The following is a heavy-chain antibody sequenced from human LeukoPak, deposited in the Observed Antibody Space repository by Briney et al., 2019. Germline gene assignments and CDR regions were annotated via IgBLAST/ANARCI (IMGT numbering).Heavy chain of an antibody. V-gene: IGHV4-4*07. J-gene: IGHJ4*02. CDR2: IYTSGST. Sequence: SETLSLTCTVSGGSLSSYYWSWGWQPAGKGLEWIGRIYTSGSTNYNPSLKSRVTMSVDTSKNQFSLKLSSVTAADTAVYYCARGGHLVIFDYWGQGTLVTVSS. CDR3: ARGGHLVIFDY. D-gene: IGHD6-13*01. CDR1: GGSLSSYY.